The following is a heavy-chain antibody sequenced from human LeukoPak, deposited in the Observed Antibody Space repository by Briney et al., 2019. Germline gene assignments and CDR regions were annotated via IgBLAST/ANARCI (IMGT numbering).Heavy chain of an antibody. D-gene: IGHD6-13*01. CDR2: INPSGGST. CDR3: ARDANQQLVPVGGVGDI. J-gene: IGHJ3*02. V-gene: IGHV1-46*01. Sequence: ASVKVSCKASGYTFTSYYMHWVRQAPGQGLEWMGIINPSGGSTSYAQKFQGRVTMTRDMSTSTVYMELSSLRSEDTAVYYCARDANQQLVPVGGVGDIWGQGTMVTVSS. CDR1: GYTFTSYY.